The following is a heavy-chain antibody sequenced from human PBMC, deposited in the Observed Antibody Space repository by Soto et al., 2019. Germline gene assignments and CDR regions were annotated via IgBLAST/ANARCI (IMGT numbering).Heavy chain of an antibody. D-gene: IGHD2-15*01. CDR3: ARDKGYCSDTSCPYFDY. CDR1: GGTLSSYT. CDR2: VIPNLGVT. J-gene: IGHJ4*02. Sequence: SVKVSCKASGGTLSSYTFSWVRQAPGQGLEWTGRVIPNLGVTNYAKKFQGRFTIVVDTSTSTAYMELNSLRYEDTAVYYCARDKGYCSDTSCPYFDYWGQGTLVTVSS. V-gene: IGHV1-69*04.